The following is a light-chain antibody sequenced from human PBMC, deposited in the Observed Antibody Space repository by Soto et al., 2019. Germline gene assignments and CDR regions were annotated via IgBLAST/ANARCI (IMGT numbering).Light chain of an antibody. Sequence: QSALTQPASVSGSPGQSITISCTGTSSDVGGYNYVSWYQQHPGKAPKLMIYEVSNRPSGVSNRFSGSKSGNTASLTISGLQAGDEADYFCVSYTSTIALEVFWGGAKLAV. CDR2: EVS. CDR3: VSYTSTIALEV. J-gene: IGLJ3*02. V-gene: IGLV2-14*01. CDR1: SSDVGGYNY.